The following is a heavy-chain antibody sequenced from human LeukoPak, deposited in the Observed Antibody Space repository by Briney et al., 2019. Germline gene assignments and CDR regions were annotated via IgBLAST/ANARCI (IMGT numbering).Heavy chain of an antibody. Sequence: SETLSLTCTVSGGSISSYYWSWIRQPPGKGLEWVGYIYYRGSTNYNPHLTSRPTISVATSKNQFSLKLSTVTAADTAVYYCATSTMFGVVIDYYSYMDVWGKGTTVTVSS. CDR3: ATSTMFGVVIDYYSYMDV. V-gene: IGHV4-59*08. CDR1: GGSISSYY. CDR2: IYYRGST. J-gene: IGHJ6*03. D-gene: IGHD3-3*01.